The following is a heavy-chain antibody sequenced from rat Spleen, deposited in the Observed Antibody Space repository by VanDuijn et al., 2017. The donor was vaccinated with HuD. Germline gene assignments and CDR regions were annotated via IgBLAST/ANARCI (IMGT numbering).Heavy chain of an antibody. J-gene: IGHJ4*01. D-gene: IGHD1-2*01. CDR1: GFTFSSYW. CDR2: ISPDGAST. V-gene: IGHV5-58*01. Sequence: EVQLVESGGGLVQPGKSLKLSCVASGFTFSSYWMYWIRQAPGEGLEWISSISPDGASTYYPDSVRGRITISRDNAENTVYLQMNSLRSEDTATYYCGKDMNYYSSYPFYVMGAWGQGTSVTVSS. CDR3: GKDMNYYSSYPFYVMGA.